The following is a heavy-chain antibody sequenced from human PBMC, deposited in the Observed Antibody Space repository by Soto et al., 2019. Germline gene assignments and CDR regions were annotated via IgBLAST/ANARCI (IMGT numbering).Heavy chain of an antibody. D-gene: IGHD3-9*01. V-gene: IGHV3-30*18. CDR2: ISYDGSNK. CDR3: AKDLVLRYFDWSRPLDY. Sequence: GGSLRLSCAASGFTFSSYGMHWVRQAPGKGLEWVAVISYDGSNKYYADSVKGRFTISRDNSKNTLYLQMNSLRAEDTAVYYCAKDLVLRYFDWSRPLDYWGQGTLVTVSS. CDR1: GFTFSSYG. J-gene: IGHJ4*02.